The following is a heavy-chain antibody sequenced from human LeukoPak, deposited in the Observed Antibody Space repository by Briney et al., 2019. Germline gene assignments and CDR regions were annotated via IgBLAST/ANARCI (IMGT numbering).Heavy chain of an antibody. CDR3: ARPRAVRGAPHF. V-gene: IGHV4-34*01. D-gene: IGHD3-10*01. J-gene: IGHJ4*02. CDR2: INHSGST. Sequence: SETLSLTCAVYSESFSGYFWTWIRQPPGKGLEWIGEINHSGSTNYNPSLKSRVTISVDTSKNQFSLNLSSVTAADTAVYYCARPRAVRGAPHFWGQGTLVTVSS. CDR1: SESFSGYF.